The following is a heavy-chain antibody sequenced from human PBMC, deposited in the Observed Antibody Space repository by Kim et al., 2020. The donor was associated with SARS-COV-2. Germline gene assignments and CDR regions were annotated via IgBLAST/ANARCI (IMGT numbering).Heavy chain of an antibody. CDR1: GGSISGYY. CDR2: IYYTGST. CDR3: AGYCSGDGCFSRASFAY. Sequence: ETLSLTCTVSGGSISGYYWSWIRQPPRKELEWIGYIYYTGSTSYNPSLRSRVDISLDTSKKQFSLKLSSVTAADTAVYYCAGYCSGDGCFSRASFAYWGQGILVTVSS. V-gene: IGHV4-59*01. D-gene: IGHD2-15*01. J-gene: IGHJ4*02.